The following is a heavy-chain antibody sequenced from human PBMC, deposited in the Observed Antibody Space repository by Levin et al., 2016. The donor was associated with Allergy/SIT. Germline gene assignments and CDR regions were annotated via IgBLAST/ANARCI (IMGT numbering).Heavy chain of an antibody. CDR1: GFTFNVYY. V-gene: IGHV3-23*01. CDR3: ALQPKGYCSSSSCLRADY. CDR2: ISGSGGST. Sequence: GSLRLSCAASGFTFNVYYMGWIRQAVGKGLEWVSGISGSGGSTYYAVSVKGRFTISRDNSKNTLYLQMNSLRAEDTAVYYCALQPKGYCSSSSCLRADYWGQGTLVTVSS. J-gene: IGHJ4*02. D-gene: IGHD2-2*01.